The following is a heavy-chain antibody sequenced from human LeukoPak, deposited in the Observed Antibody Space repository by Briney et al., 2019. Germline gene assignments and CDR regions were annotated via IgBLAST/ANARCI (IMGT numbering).Heavy chain of an antibody. CDR1: GGTFSSYA. Sequence: ASVKVSCKVSGGTFSSYAISWVRQAPGQRLEWMGRIIPIFGTANYAQKFQGRVTITTDESTSTAYMELSSLRSEDTAVYYCARAGVYSYGQAPYYFDYWGQGTLVTVSS. V-gene: IGHV1-69*05. CDR2: IIPIFGTA. D-gene: IGHD5-18*01. CDR3: ARAGVYSYGQAPYYFDY. J-gene: IGHJ4*02.